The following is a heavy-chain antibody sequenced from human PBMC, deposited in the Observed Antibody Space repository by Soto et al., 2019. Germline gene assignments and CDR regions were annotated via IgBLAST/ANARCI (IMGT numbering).Heavy chain of an antibody. CDR2: ISSSGSTI. V-gene: IGHV3-11*01. Sequence: GGSLRLSCAASGFIFSDAWINWVRQAPGKGLEWVSYISSSGSTIYYADSVKGRFTISRDNAKNSLYLQMNSLRAEDTAVYYCARSYSSSPNYYYYYYMDVWGKGTTVTVSS. J-gene: IGHJ6*03. D-gene: IGHD6-6*01. CDR3: ARSYSSSPNYYYYYYMDV. CDR1: GFIFSDAW.